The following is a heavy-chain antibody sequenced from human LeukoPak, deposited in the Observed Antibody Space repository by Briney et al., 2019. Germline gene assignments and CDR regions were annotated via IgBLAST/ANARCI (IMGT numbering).Heavy chain of an antibody. CDR3: ARLPGYYYYYYYMDV. J-gene: IGHJ6*03. V-gene: IGHV3-21*01. CDR2: ISSNSYI. Sequence: PGGSLRLSCVASGFTFSNYAMTWVRQAPGKGLEWVSGISSNSYIHYADSVKGRFTVSRDNAENSLCLQMNSLRAEDTAVYYCARLPGYYYYYYYMDVWGKGTTVTVSS. CDR1: GFTFSNYA.